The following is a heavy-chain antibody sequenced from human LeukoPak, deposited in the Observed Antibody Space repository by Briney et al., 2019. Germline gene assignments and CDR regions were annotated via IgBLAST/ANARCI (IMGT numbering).Heavy chain of an antibody. CDR2: INHSGST. D-gene: IGHD6-19*01. CDR3: ARLRVRAVAGNDY. V-gene: IGHV4-34*01. J-gene: IGHJ4*02. CDR1: GGSFSGYY. Sequence: SETLSLTCAVYGGSFSGYYWSWIRQPPGKGLEWIGEINHSGSTNYNPSLKSRVTISVDTSKNQFSLKLSSVTAADTAVYYCARLRVRAVAGNDYWGQGTLVTVSS.